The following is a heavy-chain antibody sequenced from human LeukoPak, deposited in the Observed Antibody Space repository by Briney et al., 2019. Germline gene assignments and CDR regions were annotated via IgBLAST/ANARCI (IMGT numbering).Heavy chain of an antibody. D-gene: IGHD1-26*01. J-gene: IGHJ6*02. CDR3: AKLMGATYYYYGMDV. V-gene: IGHV3-21*04. CDR1: GFTFSSYS. Sequence: GGSLRLSCAASGFTFSSYSMNWVRQAPGKGLEWVSSISSSSSYIYYADSVKGRFTISRDNAKNSLYLQMNSLRAEDTAVYYCAKLMGATYYYYGMDVWGQGTTVTVSS. CDR2: ISSSSSYI.